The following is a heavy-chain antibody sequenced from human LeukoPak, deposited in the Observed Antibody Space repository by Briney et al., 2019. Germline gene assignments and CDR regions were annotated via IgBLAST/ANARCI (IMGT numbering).Heavy chain of an antibody. CDR1: GYSFTSYW. D-gene: IGHD2-21*02. J-gene: IGHJ4*02. CDR2: ISPADSDT. CDR3: ARPAYCGSDCLAV. V-gene: IGHV5-51*01. Sequence: GASLKISCMGSGYSFTSYWIAWVRQMPGKGLEWMGFISPADSDTRYSPSFQGQVTISADKSINTAYLQWSSLKASDTAMYYCARPAYCGSDCLAVWGQGTLVTVSS.